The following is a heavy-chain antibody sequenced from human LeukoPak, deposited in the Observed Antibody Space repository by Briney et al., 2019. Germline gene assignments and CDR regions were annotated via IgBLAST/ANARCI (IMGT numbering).Heavy chain of an antibody. CDR1: GYTFTGYY. V-gene: IGHV1-2*02. D-gene: IGHD2-2*02. Sequence: ASVKVSCKASGYTFTGYYMHWVRQAPGQGLEWMGWINPNSGGTNYAQKFQGRVTMTRDTSISTAYMELSRLRPDDTAVYYCARWRVPAAIEDYWGQGTLVTVSS. J-gene: IGHJ4*02. CDR2: INPNSGGT. CDR3: ARWRVPAAIEDY.